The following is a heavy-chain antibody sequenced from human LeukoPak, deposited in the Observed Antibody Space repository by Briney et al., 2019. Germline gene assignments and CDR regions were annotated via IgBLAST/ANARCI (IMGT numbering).Heavy chain of an antibody. CDR3: ARDYYGDYAFDY. V-gene: IGHV3-21*01. CDR2: ISSSGSFI. CDR1: GFTFSSYSSSS. J-gene: IGHJ4*02. Sequence: GGSLRLSCAASGFTFSSYSSSSMNWVRQAPGKGLEWVSSISSSGSFIYYADSVKGRFTISRDNAKNSLYLQMNSLRVEDTAVYYCARDYYGDYAFDYWGQGTLVTVSS. D-gene: IGHD3-10*01.